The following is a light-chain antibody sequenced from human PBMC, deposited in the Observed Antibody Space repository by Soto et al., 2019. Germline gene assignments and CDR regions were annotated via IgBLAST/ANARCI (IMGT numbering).Light chain of an antibody. Sequence: QPVLTQSSSASASLGSSVKLTCTLSSGHSSYIIAWHQQQPGKAPRYLMKLEGSGSYNKGSGVPDRFSGSSSGADRYLTISNLQSEDEADYYCETWDSKGVFGGGTKLTVL. J-gene: IGLJ2*01. V-gene: IGLV4-60*03. CDR1: SGHSSYI. CDR3: ETWDSKGV. CDR2: LEGSGSY.